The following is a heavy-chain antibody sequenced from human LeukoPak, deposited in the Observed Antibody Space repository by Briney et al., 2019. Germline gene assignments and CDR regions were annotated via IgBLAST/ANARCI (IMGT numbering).Heavy chain of an antibody. D-gene: IGHD4-17*01. CDR3: ARSEYGDYYKFDY. V-gene: IGHV4-4*07. CDR2: MYISGST. Sequence: SETLSLTCTVSGASISSSHWSWIRQSAGKGLEWIGRMYISGSTKYNPSLKSRVTMSVDTSKNQFSLKLGSVTAADTAVYYCARSEYGDYYKFDYWGQGALVSVSS. J-gene: IGHJ4*02. CDR1: GASISSSH.